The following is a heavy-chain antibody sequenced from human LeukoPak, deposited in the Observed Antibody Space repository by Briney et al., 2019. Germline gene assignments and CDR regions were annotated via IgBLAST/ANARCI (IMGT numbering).Heavy chain of an antibody. Sequence: PGESLQISCKGSGSSFTSYWIGWVRQLPGKGLEWMGIIYPGDSDTRYSPSFQGQVTISADKSLSTAYLQWGSLKASDTAMYYCARPENDYVWGSYRLLYWGQGTLVTVSS. J-gene: IGHJ4*02. D-gene: IGHD3-16*02. CDR3: ARPENDYVWGSYRLLY. V-gene: IGHV5-51*01. CDR2: IYPGDSDT. CDR1: GSSFTSYW.